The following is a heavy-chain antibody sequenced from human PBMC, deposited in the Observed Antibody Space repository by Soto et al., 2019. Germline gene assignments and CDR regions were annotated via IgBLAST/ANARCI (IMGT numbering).Heavy chain of an antibody. CDR3: ARGPANCGDYPVGSKVRKNYDFDC. D-gene: IGHD4-17*01. CDR2: IYYSGST. V-gene: IGHV4-31*03. J-gene: IGHJ4*02. CDR1: GGCISSGGYY. Sequence: SETLSLTCTVSGGCISSGGYYWSWIRQHPGKGLEWIGYIYYSGSTYYNPSLKSRVTISVDTSKNQFSLKLSSVTAADTAVYYCARGPANCGDYPVGSKVRKNYDFDCWGQGTLISVSS.